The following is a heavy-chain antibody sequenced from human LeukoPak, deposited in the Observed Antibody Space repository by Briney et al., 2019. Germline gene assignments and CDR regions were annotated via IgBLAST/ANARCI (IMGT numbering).Heavy chain of an antibody. J-gene: IGHJ4*02. CDR1: GFTFSSYS. V-gene: IGHV3-23*01. CDR3: AKQSAGSAAWYSLHYDF. Sequence: GSLRLSCAASGFTFSSYSLDWVRQAPGRGLEWGSSVDGGGGGTYYADSVKGRFTISRDNSKDTLYLQMNGLRAEDTAVYFCAKQSAGSAAWYSLHYDFWGQGTLVTVSS. D-gene: IGHD6-13*01. CDR2: VDGGGGGT.